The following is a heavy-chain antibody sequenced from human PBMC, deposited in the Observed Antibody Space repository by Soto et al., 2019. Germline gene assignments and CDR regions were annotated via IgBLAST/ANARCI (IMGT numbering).Heavy chain of an antibody. CDR1: GGTFSSYS. V-gene: IGHV1-69*06. D-gene: IGHD3-10*01. CDR3: AIVRGLRWAGTCDY. Sequence: QVQLVQSGAEVKKPGSSVKVSCKASGGTFSSYSISWVRQAPGQGLEWMGGIIPIFGTSKYPQKFQGRVTITADKSTTTTYMELQSRRSEDTAVYYCAIVRGLRWAGTCDYWGQGTVLTVSS. CDR2: IIPIFGTS. J-gene: IGHJ4*02.